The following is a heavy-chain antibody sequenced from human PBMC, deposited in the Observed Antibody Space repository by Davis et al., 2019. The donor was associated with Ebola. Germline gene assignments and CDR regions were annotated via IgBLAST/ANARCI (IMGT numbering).Heavy chain of an antibody. V-gene: IGHV4-59*08. CDR3: ARVKAAGSADY. CDR1: GGSISSYY. D-gene: IGHD6-13*01. J-gene: IGHJ4*02. Sequence: GSLRLSCTVSGGSISSYYWSWIRQPPGKGLEWIGYIYYSGSTNYNPSLKSRVTISVDTSKNQFSLKLSSVTAADTAVYYCARVKAAGSADYWGQGTLVTVSS. CDR2: IYYSGST.